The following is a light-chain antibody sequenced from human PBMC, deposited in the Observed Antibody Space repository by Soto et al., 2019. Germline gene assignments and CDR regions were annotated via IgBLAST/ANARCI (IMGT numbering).Light chain of an antibody. Sequence: QSALTQPASVSGSPGQSITISCTGTSSDVGGYNYVSWYQQHPGKAPKLMIYEVNNRPSGVSNRFSGSKSGNTASLTISGLQAEDEADYYCSSYTSSSTRFGTGTKLTVL. V-gene: IGLV2-14*01. CDR1: SSDVGGYNY. CDR3: SSYTSSSTR. CDR2: EVN. J-gene: IGLJ1*01.